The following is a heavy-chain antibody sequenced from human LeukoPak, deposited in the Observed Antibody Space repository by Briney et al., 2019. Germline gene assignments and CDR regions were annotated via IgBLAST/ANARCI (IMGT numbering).Heavy chain of an antibody. CDR3: ASVTHPYKMAAASGY. V-gene: IGHV3-30*04. J-gene: IGHJ4*02. Sequence: PGGSLRLSCAASGFTFSSYAMHWVRQAPGKGLEWVAVISYDGSNKYYADSVKGRFTISRDNSKNTLYLQMNSLRAEDTAVYYCASVTHPYKMAAASGYWGQGTLVTVSS. D-gene: IGHD6-13*01. CDR2: ISYDGSNK. CDR1: GFTFSSYA.